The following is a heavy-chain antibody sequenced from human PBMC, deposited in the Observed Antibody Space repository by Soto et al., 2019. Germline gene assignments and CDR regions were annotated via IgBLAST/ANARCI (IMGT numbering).Heavy chain of an antibody. J-gene: IGHJ4*02. V-gene: IGHV1-69*06. Sequence: WASVKVSCKASGGTFSSYAISWVRQAPGQGLEWMGGIIPIFGTANYAQKFQGRVTITADKPTSTAYLELSSLRSEDTDVHYFARAPSTVATSLPPRKVYFDYWGQGTLVTVSS. CDR1: GGTFSSYA. CDR2: IIPIFGTA. D-gene: IGHD4-17*01. CDR3: ARAPSTVATSLPPRKVYFDY.